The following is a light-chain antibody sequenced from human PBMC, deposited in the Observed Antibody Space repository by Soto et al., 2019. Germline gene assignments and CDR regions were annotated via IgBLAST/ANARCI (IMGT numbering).Light chain of an antibody. Sequence: SYELTQPPSVSVSPGQTASITCSGDKLGDKYACWYQQKPGQSPVLVIYQDSKRPSGIPERFSGSNSGNTATLTISGTQAMDEADDYCQAWDSSTALVVFGGGTKLTVL. CDR2: QDS. J-gene: IGLJ2*01. CDR1: KLGDKY. CDR3: QAWDSSTALVV. V-gene: IGLV3-1*01.